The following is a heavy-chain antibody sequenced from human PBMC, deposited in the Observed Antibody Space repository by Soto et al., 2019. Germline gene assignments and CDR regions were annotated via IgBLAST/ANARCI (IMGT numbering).Heavy chain of an antibody. CDR3: ARHGLEYSSSLFPEQPNFDY. D-gene: IGHD6-6*01. CDR2: IYYSGST. CDR1: GGSISSYY. Sequence: SETLSLTCTVSGGSISSYYWSWIRQPPGKGLEWIGYIYYSGSTSYNPSLKSRVTISVDTSKNQFSLKLSSVTAADTAVYYCARHGLEYSSSLFPEQPNFDYWGQGTLVTVSS. V-gene: IGHV4-59*08. J-gene: IGHJ4*02.